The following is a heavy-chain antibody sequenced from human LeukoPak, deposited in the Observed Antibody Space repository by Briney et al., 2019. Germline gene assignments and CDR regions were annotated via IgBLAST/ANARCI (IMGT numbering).Heavy chain of an antibody. D-gene: IGHD5-12*01. CDR2: INPNSVNT. V-gene: IGHV1-8*02. CDR1: GYTFTGYY. CDR3: ARGRHSGYDSNYYGMDV. J-gene: IGHJ6*02. Sequence: GASVKVSCKASGYTFTGYYMHWVRQAPGQGLEWMGLINPNSVNTGYPQKFQGRVTMTRNSSISTAYMELRSLRSEDTAVYYCARGRHSGYDSNYYGMDVWGQGTTVTVSS.